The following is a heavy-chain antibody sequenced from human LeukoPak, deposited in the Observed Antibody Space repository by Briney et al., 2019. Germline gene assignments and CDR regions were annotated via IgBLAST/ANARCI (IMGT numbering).Heavy chain of an antibody. CDR2: MKSDGSTT. Sequence: GGSLRLSCAASGFTFSSYWMYWVRQAPGKGLVWVSRMKSDGSTTSYADSVKGRFTISRDNAKNTLYLQMNSLRAEDTAVYYCARVGTTSNFYYYYGMDVWGQGTTVTVSS. J-gene: IGHJ6*02. V-gene: IGHV3-74*01. D-gene: IGHD2/OR15-2a*01. CDR3: ARVGTTSNFYYYYGMDV. CDR1: GFTFSSYW.